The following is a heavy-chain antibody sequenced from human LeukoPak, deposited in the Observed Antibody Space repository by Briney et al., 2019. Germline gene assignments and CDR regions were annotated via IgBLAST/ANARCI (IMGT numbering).Heavy chain of an antibody. CDR2: IYSGGST. CDR1: GFTVSSNY. Sequence: TGGSLRLSCAASGFTVSSNYMSWVRQAPGKGLEWVSVIYSGGSTYYADSVKGRFTISRHNSKNTLYLQMNSLRAEDTAVYYCARVRDSSGWYYFDYWGQGTLVTVS. V-gene: IGHV3-53*04. CDR3: ARVRDSSGWYYFDY. J-gene: IGHJ4*02. D-gene: IGHD6-19*01.